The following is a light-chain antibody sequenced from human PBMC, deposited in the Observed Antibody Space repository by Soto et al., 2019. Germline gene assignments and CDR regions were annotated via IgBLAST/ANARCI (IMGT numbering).Light chain of an antibody. CDR2: SNN. CDR1: TSNIGSNA. CDR3: ATWDDSLKGWV. Sequence: QSVLTQPPSASGTPGQRVTISCSGSTSNIGSNAVDWYQQHPGTAPKVLIYSNNQRPSGVPDRIFGSRSGTSASLAITGLQPEDEADYYCATWDDSLKGWVFGGGTKLTVL. V-gene: IGLV1-44*01. J-gene: IGLJ3*02.